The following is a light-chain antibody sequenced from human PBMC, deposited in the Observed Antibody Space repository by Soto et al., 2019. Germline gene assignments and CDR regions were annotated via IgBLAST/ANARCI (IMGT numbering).Light chain of an antibody. CDR3: QQSNNWPWT. J-gene: IGKJ1*01. V-gene: IGKV3-15*01. CDR2: SAS. CDR1: QSISDT. Sequence: EIVMTQSPATLSVSPGGRATLSCRASQSISDTLAWYQQKPGQAPRLLIYSASRRATGFPARFSGSGSGTDFTLTISSLQSEDFAVYYCQQSNNWPWTFGQGTKVEIK.